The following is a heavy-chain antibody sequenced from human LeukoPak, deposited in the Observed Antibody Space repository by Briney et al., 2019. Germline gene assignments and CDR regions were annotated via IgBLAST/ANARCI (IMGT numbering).Heavy chain of an antibody. CDR1: GFTVSSNY. J-gene: IGHJ4*02. Sequence: GGSLRLSCAASGFTVSSNYMSWVRQAPGKGLEWVSAISGSGGSTYYADSVKGRFTISRDNSKNTLYLQMNSLRAEDTAVYYCAKDLGSTGDYWGQGTLVTVSS. CDR3: AKDLGSTGDY. CDR2: ISGSGGST. V-gene: IGHV3-23*01. D-gene: IGHD6-13*01.